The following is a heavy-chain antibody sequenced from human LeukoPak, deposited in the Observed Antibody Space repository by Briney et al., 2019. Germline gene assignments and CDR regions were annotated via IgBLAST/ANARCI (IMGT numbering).Heavy chain of an antibody. V-gene: IGHV3-33*06. CDR2: IWYDGSNK. Sequence: GGSLRLSCAASGFTFSSYGMHWVRQAPGKGLEWVAVIWYDGSNKYYADSVKGRFTISRDNSKNTLYLQMNSLRAEDTAVYYCAKDLRLDYYDSSGWGYWGQGTLVTVSS. D-gene: IGHD3-22*01. CDR1: GFTFSSYG. CDR3: AKDLRLDYYDSSGWGY. J-gene: IGHJ4*02.